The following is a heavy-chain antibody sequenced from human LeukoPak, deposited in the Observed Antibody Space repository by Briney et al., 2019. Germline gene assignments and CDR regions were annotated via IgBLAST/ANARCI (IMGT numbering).Heavy chain of an antibody. CDR3: ARVQAAAATSTGVI. D-gene: IGHD6-13*01. J-gene: IGHJ3*02. Sequence: ASVKVSCKASGYTFTSYGISWVRQAPGQGLEWMGWISAYNGNTNYAQKLQGRVTMTTDTSTSTAYLELRSLRSDDTAVYYCARVQAAAATSTGVIWGQGTMVTVSS. CDR2: ISAYNGNT. V-gene: IGHV1-18*01. CDR1: GYTFTSYG.